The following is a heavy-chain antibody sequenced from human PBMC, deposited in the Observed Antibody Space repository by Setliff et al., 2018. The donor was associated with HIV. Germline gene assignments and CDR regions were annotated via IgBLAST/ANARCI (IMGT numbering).Heavy chain of an antibody. CDR3: ARGPPIVVVLAALLNFDY. CDR2: ISAYNGNT. CDR1: GYTFTSYG. Sequence: ASVKVSCKASGYTFTSYGISWVRQAPGQGLEWMGWISAYNGNTNYAQKLQGRVTMTTDTSTSTAYMELRSLRSDDTGVYYCARGPPIVVVLAALLNFDYWGQGTLVTVSS. D-gene: IGHD2-2*01. V-gene: IGHV1-18*01. J-gene: IGHJ4*02.